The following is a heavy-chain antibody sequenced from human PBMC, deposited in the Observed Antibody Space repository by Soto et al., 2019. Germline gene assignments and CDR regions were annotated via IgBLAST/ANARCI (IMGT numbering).Heavy chain of an antibody. CDR3: ARANWYSEY. CDR2: IYYTGST. V-gene: IGHV4-59*11. D-gene: IGHD7-27*01. J-gene: IGHJ4*02. Sequence: QVHLQESGPGLVKPSEILSLTCTVSGGSINNHYWSWIRQPPGEGLEWIGYIYYTGSTNYNPSLKSRVTMSVDTSKNQFSLNLASLTAADTAIYYCARANWYSEYWGQGTLVTVSS. CDR1: GGSINNHY.